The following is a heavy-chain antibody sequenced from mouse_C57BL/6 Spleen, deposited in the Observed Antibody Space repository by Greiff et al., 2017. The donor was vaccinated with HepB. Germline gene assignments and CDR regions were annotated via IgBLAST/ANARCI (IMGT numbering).Heavy chain of an antibody. CDR3: ARHSNYYGSSSAWFAY. V-gene: IGHV5-9*01. CDR1: GFTFSSYT. CDR2: ISGGGGNT. J-gene: IGHJ3*01. Sequence: EVMLVESGGGLVKPGGSLKLSCAASGFTFSSYTMSWVRQTPEKRLEWVATISGGGGNTYYPDSVKGRFTISRDNSKNTLYLQMSRLRSEDTALFYCARHSNYYGSSSAWFAYWGQGTLVTVSA. D-gene: IGHD1-1*01.